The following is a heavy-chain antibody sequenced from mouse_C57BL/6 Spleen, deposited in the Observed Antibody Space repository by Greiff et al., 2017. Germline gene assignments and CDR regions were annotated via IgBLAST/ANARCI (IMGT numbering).Heavy chain of an antibody. CDR2: INPNNGGT. V-gene: IGHV1-18*01. J-gene: IGHJ1*03. CDR3: ARSPITTVVDWYFDV. Sequence: EVKLMESGPELVKPGASVKIPCKASGYTFTDYNMDWVKQSHGKSLEWIGDINPNNGGTIYNQKFKGKATLTVDKSSSTAYMELRSLTSEDTAVYYCARSPITTVVDWYFDVWGTGTTVTVSS. D-gene: IGHD1-1*01. CDR1: GYTFTDYN.